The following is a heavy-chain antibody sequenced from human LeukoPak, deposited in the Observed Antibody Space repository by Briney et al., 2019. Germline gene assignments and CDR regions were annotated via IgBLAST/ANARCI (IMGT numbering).Heavy chain of an antibody. CDR3: ARDLGRYYFDY. CDR1: GGTFSSYA. D-gene: IGHD1-26*01. CDR2: IIPIFGTA. V-gene: IGHV1-69*13. Sequence: ASVKVSCKASGGTFSSYAISWVRQAPGQGLEWMGGIIPIFGTANYTQKFQGRVTITADESTSTAYMELSSLRSEDTAVYYCARDLGRYYFDYWGQGTLVTVSS. J-gene: IGHJ4*02.